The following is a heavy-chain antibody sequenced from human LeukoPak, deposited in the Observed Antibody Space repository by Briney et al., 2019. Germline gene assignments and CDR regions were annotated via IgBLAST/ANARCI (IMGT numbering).Heavy chain of an antibody. CDR2: IYYSGST. CDR3: ARHPRYFDWSFDY. CDR1: GGSISSYY. D-gene: IGHD3-9*01. Sequence: SETLSLTCTVSGGSISSYYWSWIRQPPGKGLEWIGYIYYSGSTNYNPSLKSRVTISVDTSKNQFSLKLSSVTAADTAVYYCARHPRYFDWSFDYWGQGTLVTVSS. J-gene: IGHJ4*02. V-gene: IGHV4-59*08.